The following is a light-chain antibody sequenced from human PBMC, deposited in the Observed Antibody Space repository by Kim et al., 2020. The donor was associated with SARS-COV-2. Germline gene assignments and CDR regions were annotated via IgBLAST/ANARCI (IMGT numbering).Light chain of an antibody. CDR1: QSISSTC. CDR3: QQYDDSPQT. V-gene: IGKV3-20*01. CDR2: ASS. J-gene: IGKJ1*01. Sequence: SPGERATLSCRASQSISSTCLAWYQQKPGQAPRLLIYASSSRATGIPDRFSGSGSGTDFSLTITRLEPEDFAVYYCQQYDDSPQTFGQGTKVDIK.